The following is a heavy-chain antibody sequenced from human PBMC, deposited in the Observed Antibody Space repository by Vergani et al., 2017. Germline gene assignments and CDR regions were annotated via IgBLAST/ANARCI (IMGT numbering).Heavy chain of an antibody. Sequence: EVQLVESGGGLVQPGRSLRLSCAASGFTFDEYAMYWVRQAPGKGLEWVSGISWNSGSIGYADSVKGRFTISRDNAKNSLYLQMNSLRAEDTALYYCAKGGVVPAAPFDYWGQGTLVTVSS. CDR3: AKGGVVPAAPFDY. V-gene: IGHV3-9*01. J-gene: IGHJ4*02. CDR2: ISWNSGSI. D-gene: IGHD2-2*01. CDR1: GFTFDEYA.